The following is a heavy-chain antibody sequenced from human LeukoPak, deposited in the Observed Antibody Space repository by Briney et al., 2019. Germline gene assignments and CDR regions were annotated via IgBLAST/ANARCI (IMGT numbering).Heavy chain of an antibody. CDR3: ARGLSSSWYWFDT. CDR2: INTIGNI. J-gene: IGHJ5*02. CDR1: GGSISSESYY. V-gene: IGHV4-61*02. Sequence: PSETLSLTCTVSGGSISSESYYWSWIRPPAGQALEWIGRINTIGNINYNPSLKSRVTLSVDTSNNQFSLKLSSLTAADTAVYYCARGLSSSWYWFDTWGQGTLVTVSS. D-gene: IGHD6-13*01.